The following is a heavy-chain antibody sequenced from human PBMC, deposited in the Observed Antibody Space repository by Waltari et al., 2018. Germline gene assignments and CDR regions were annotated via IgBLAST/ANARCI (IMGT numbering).Heavy chain of an antibody. Sequence: QVQLQESGPGLVKPSETLSLTCTVSGGSISSYYWSWIRKPAGKGLEWIGRIYTSGSTNYNPSLKSRVTISVDKSKNQFSQKLSSVTAADTAVYYCARDYYYDSSGYLLDAFDIWGQGTMVTVSS. J-gene: IGHJ3*02. D-gene: IGHD3-22*01. CDR3: ARDYYYDSSGYLLDAFDI. V-gene: IGHV4-4*07. CDR2: IYTSGST. CDR1: GGSISSYY.